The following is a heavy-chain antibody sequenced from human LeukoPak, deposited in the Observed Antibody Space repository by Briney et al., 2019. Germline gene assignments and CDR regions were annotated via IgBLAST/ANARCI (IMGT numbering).Heavy chain of an antibody. CDR1: GFTFSSYG. J-gene: IGHJ4*02. Sequence: GGSLRLSCAASGFTFSSYGMHWVRQAPGKGLEWVAFIQYYGSNKYYADSVKGRFTISRDNSKNTLYLQMNSLRAEDTAVYYCAKDLDYYDSSGYPFDYWGQGTLVTVSS. CDR2: IQYYGSNK. D-gene: IGHD3-22*01. CDR3: AKDLDYYDSSGYPFDY. V-gene: IGHV3-30*02.